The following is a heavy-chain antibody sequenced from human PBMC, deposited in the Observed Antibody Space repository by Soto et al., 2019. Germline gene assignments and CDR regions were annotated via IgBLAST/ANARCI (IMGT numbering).Heavy chain of an antibody. CDR1: DGSISSGGYS. J-gene: IGHJ4*02. V-gene: IGHV4-30-2*01. Sequence: QLQLQESGSGLVKPSQTLSLTCAVSDGSISSGGYSWSWIRQPPGKGLEWIGYIYHSGSTYYNPSLKSRVTISVDRSKNQFSLKLSSVTAADTAVYYCAAAYYYDSSGYYSLDYWGQGTLVTVSS. CDR2: IYHSGST. D-gene: IGHD3-22*01. CDR3: AAAYYYDSSGYYSLDY.